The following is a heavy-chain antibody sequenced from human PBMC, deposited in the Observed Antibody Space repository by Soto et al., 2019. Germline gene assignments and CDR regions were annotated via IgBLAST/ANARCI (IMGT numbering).Heavy chain of an antibody. V-gene: IGHV1-69*01. Sequence: QVQLVQSGAEVKKPGSSVKVSCKASGGTFSSYAISWVRQAPGQGLEWMGGIIPIFGTANYAQKFQGRVTITADESTSTAYREVSRLRSEDTAVYYCARGGSYGGQYYYYGMDVWGQGTTVTVSS. D-gene: IGHD1-26*01. CDR1: GGTFSSYA. CDR3: ARGGSYGGQYYYYGMDV. CDR2: IIPIFGTA. J-gene: IGHJ6*02.